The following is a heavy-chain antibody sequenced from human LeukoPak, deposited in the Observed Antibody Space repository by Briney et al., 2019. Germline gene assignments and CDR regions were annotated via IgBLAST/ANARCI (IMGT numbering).Heavy chain of an antibody. J-gene: IGHJ4*02. CDR2: ISGRSSTI. V-gene: IGHV3-48*01. Sequence: GGSLRLSCAASASTFSDYSMNWVRQAPGKGLEWVSYISGRSSTIYYADSVKGRFTISRDNAKNSMHLQMNSLRAEDTAVYYCARDRIKSGSYYFDYWGQGTLVTVSS. CDR1: ASTFSDYS. CDR3: ARDRIKSGSYYFDY. D-gene: IGHD1-26*01.